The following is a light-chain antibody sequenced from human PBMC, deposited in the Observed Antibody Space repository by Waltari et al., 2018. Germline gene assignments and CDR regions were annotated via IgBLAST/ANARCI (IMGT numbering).Light chain of an antibody. Sequence: QSALTQPASVSGSPGQSIPISCTGASSDLVGYNYVPWYQQHPGEAPKLIIYDVTHRPSGVSNHFSGSMSGNTASLTISGLQAEDEAHYYCSSYTSSSTVIFGGGTKLTVL. CDR2: DVT. CDR3: SSYTSSSTVI. CDR1: SSDLVGYNY. V-gene: IGLV2-14*03. J-gene: IGLJ2*01.